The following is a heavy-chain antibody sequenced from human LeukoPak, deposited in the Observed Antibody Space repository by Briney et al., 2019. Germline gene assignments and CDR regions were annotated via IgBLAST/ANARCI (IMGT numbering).Heavy chain of an antibody. D-gene: IGHD6-19*01. J-gene: IGHJ4*02. Sequence: GESLKISCQASGYSFTSSWIGWARQMPGKGLEWMAIINPGDSDTRYSPSFQGQVTISADKSISTVYLRWGSLKASDTAMYYCARLEGSGWFNFDYWGQGTLVTVSS. CDR1: GYSFTSSW. CDR2: INPGDSDT. V-gene: IGHV5-51*01. CDR3: ARLEGSGWFNFDY.